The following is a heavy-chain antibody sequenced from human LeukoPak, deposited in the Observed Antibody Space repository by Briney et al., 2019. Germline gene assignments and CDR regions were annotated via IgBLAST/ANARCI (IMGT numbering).Heavy chain of an antibody. V-gene: IGHV3-48*03. CDR3: AKGKGTDYYYYYMDV. CDR1: GFTFSSYE. Sequence: GGSLRLFCAASGFTFSSYEMNWVRQAPGKGLEWVSYISSSGSTIYYADSVKGRFTISRDNAKNSLYLQMNSLRAEDTALYYCAKGKGTDYYYYYMDVWGKGTTVTVSS. CDR2: ISSSGSTI. J-gene: IGHJ6*03.